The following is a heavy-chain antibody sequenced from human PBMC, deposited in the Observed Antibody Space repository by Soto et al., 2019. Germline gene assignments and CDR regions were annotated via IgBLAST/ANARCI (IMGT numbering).Heavy chain of an antibody. D-gene: IGHD6-19*01. CDR3: AKGPVRFDY. Sequence: GGSLRLSCAASGFIFSSYGMTWVRQAPGKGLEWVSSISTIGDITDYADSVKGRFTISRDNSKNTLYLQMNSLRAEDTALYYCAKGPVRFDYWGQGTLVTVSS. CDR2: ISTIGDIT. CDR1: GFIFSSYG. V-gene: IGHV3-23*01. J-gene: IGHJ4*02.